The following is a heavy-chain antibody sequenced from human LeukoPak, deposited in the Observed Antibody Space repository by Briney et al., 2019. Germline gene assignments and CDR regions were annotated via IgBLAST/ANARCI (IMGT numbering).Heavy chain of an antibody. CDR2: ISGSGGST. Sequence: GGSLRLSCAASGLTSNNYAMTWVRQAPGKGLEWVSFISGSGGSTFYADSVKGRFIISRDNSKNTLFLQMNSLRAEDAAVYYCAKGGAGRAPFDYWGQGTLVTVSS. V-gene: IGHV3-23*01. CDR3: AKGGAGRAPFDY. J-gene: IGHJ4*02. CDR1: GLTSNNYA. D-gene: IGHD1-14*01.